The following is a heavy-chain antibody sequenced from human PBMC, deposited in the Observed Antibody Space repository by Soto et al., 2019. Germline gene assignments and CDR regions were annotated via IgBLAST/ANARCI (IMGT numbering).Heavy chain of an antibody. CDR3: ARPYRSGSYFGFDF. CDR2: IYYSGST. CDR1: GGSIHSAYY. Sequence: QLQLQESGPGLVKPSETLSLTCAVSGGSIHSAYYWGWVRQPPGKGLEWIGSIYYSGSTSYNPSLTSRFTVSEDSSKNQVSLNLNSVTAADTAVYYCARPYRSGSYFGFDFWCMGILVTVAA. D-gene: IGHD3-22*01. J-gene: IGHJ4*02. V-gene: IGHV4-39*01.